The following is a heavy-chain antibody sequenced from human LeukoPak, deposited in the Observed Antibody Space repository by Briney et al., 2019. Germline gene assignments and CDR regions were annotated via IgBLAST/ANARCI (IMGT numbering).Heavy chain of an antibody. D-gene: IGHD5-18*01. CDR1: GFTVSSNY. CDR3: ARELWRYSYGGIDY. J-gene: IGHJ4*02. CDR2: IYSGGST. Sequence: PGGSLRLSCAASGFTVSSNYMSRVRQAPGKGLEWVSVIYSGGSTYYADSVKGRFTISRDNSKNTLYLQMNSLRAEDTAVYYCARELWRYSYGGIDYWGQGTLVTVSS. V-gene: IGHV3-66*01.